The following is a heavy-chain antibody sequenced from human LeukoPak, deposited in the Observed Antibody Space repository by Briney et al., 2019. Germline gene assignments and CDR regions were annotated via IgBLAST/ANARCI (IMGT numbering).Heavy chain of an antibody. V-gene: IGHV3-30*18. CDR2: ISYDGSNK. CDR3: AKVGSHYDLDY. CDR1: GFTFSSYG. D-gene: IGHD3-3*01. J-gene: IGHJ4*02. Sequence: GGSLRLSCAASGFTFSSYGMHWVRQAPGKGLEWVAVISYDGSNKYYADSVKGRYTISRDNPKNTLYLQMNSLRAEDTAVYYCAKVGSHYDLDYWGQGTLVTVSS.